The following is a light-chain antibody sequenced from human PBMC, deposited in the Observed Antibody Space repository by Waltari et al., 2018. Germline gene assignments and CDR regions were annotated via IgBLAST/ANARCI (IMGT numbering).Light chain of an antibody. J-gene: IGLJ2*01. V-gene: IGLV2-11*01. CDR1: SRDVGYYNY. CDR2: DVN. CDR3: CSYAGSYLRV. Sequence: QSALTQPRSVSGSPGQSVTISCTGTSRDVGYYNYVSWYQQHPGKAPKLMIYDVNERPSGVPDRFSGSKSGTTASLTISGLQAEDEADYYCCSYAGSYLRVFGGGTKLTVL.